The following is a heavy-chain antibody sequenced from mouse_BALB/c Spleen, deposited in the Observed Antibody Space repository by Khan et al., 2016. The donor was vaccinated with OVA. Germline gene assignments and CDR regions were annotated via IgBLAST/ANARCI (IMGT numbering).Heavy chain of an antibody. CDR1: GFSFSSYT. V-gene: IGHV5-12-2*01. CDR2: ISNGGGSR. D-gene: IGHD1-1*01. Sequence: EVELVESGGGLVQPAGSLKLSCAASGFSFSSYTMSWVRHTPEKRLEWVAFISNGGGSRYYPANVKGRCTISKDNAKNNMYLQMRSRKSEDKDMYYCSRATTTEYDYFIDYWGQGTSVTVSS. CDR3: SRATTTEYDYFIDY. J-gene: IGHJ4*01.